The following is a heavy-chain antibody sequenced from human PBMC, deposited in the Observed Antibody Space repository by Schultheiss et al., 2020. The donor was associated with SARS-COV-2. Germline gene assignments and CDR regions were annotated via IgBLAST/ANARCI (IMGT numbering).Heavy chain of an antibody. J-gene: IGHJ6*02. CDR2: INHSGST. CDR1: GGSFSGYY. V-gene: IGHV4-34*01. Sequence: SETLSLTCAVYGGSFSGYYWSWIRQPPGKGLEWIGEINHSGSTNYNPSLKSRVTISVDTSKNQFSLKLSSVTAADTAVYYCARRSSVYYYYGMDVWGQGTTVTV. CDR3: ARRSSVYYYYGMDV.